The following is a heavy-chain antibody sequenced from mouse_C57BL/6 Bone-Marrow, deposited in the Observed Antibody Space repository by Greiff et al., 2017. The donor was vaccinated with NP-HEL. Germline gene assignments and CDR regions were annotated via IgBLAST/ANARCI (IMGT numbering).Heavy chain of an antibody. D-gene: IGHD3-1*01. CDR3: ARCSGYGGAYYFDY. CDR2: IYPGSGST. Sequence: QVQLQQSGAELVKPGASVKMSCKASGYTFTSYWITWVKQRPGQGLEWIGDIYPGSGSTNYNEKFKSKATLTVDTSSSTAYMQLSSLTSEDSAVYYCARCSGYGGAYYFDYWGQGTTLTVSS. V-gene: IGHV1-55*01. CDR1: GYTFTSYW. J-gene: IGHJ2*01.